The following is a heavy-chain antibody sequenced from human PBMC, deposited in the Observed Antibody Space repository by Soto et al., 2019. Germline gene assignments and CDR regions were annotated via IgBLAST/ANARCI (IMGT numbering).Heavy chain of an antibody. D-gene: IGHD3-9*01. Sequence: PGASLKISGDGSGYSFTIYCIGLLLQMPGKGLEWMGIIYPGDSDTRYSPSFQGQVTISADKSISTAYLQWSSLKASDTAMYYCARISSTSCPGLYCDWLFQNTGDGMDVWGQGTTVTVSS. V-gene: IGHV5-51*01. CDR1: GYSFTIYC. CDR3: ARISSTSCPGLYCDWLFQNTGDGMDV. CDR2: IYPGDSDT. J-gene: IGHJ6*02.